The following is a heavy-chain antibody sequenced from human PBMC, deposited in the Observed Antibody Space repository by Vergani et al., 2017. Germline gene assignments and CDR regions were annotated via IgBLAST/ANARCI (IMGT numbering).Heavy chain of an antibody. D-gene: IGHD6-19*01. V-gene: IGHV3-30*18. Sequence: QVQLVESGGGVVQPGRSLRLSCAASGFTFSSYGMHWVRQAPGKGLEWVAVISYDGSNKYYADSVKGRFTISRDNSKNTLYLQMNSLRAEDTAVYYCAKEPGYSSGWEIYYYFYMDFRGKGTTVTVSS. CDR1: GFTFSSYG. J-gene: IGHJ6*03. CDR2: ISYDGSNK. CDR3: AKEPGYSSGWEIYYYFYMDF.